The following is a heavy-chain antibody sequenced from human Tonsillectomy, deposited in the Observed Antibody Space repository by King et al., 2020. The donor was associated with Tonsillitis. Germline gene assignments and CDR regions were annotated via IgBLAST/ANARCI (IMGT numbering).Heavy chain of an antibody. Sequence: QLVQSGAEVKKPGASVKVSCKASGHTFTGYYIHWVRQAPGQGLEWMGWINPNSGGTNYAQKFQGRVTMTRDTSINTAYMELSSLRSDDTAVFYCATLEHFYYWGQGTLVTVSS. CDR3: ATLEHFYY. D-gene: IGHD1/OR15-1a*01. V-gene: IGHV1-2*02. J-gene: IGHJ4*02. CDR2: INPNSGGT. CDR1: GHTFTGYY.